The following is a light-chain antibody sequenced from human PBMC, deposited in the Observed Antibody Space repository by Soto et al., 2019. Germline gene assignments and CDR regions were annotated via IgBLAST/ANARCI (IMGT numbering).Light chain of an antibody. V-gene: IGLV2-23*02. CDR3: VSYAGAGTFV. CDR2: DVN. Sequence: QSVLTQPASVSGSPGQSITISCTGTSSDIGNYNLVSWFQQHPGKAPKLFIYDVNRRPSGVSDRLSGSKSANTASLTISGLQAEDDADYCCVSYAGAGTFVFGTGTKLTVL. CDR1: SSDIGNYNL. J-gene: IGLJ1*01.